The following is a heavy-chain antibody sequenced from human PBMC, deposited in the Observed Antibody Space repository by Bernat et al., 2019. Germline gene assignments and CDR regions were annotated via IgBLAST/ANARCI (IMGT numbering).Heavy chain of an antibody. J-gene: IGHJ6*03. CDR1: GFTLSSYA. V-gene: IGHV3-23*04. Sequence: EVQLVESGGGLVQPGGSLRLSCAASGFTLSSYAMSWVRQAPGKGLEWVSAISGSGGSTYYADSVKGRFTISRDNSKNTLYLQMNSLRAEDTAVYYCAKGGIAAAGTYYYYYYMDVWGKGTTVTVSS. D-gene: IGHD6-13*01. CDR3: AKGGIAAAGTYYYYYYMDV. CDR2: ISGSGGST.